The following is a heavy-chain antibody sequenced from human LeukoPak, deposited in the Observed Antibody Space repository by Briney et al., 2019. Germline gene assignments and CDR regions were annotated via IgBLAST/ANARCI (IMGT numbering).Heavy chain of an antibody. Sequence: PSETLSLTCAVYGGSFSGYYWSWIRQPPGKGLEWIGEINHSGSTNYNPSLKSRVTISVDTSKNQFSLKLSSVTAADTAVYYCARGAPRVVTKCYFDYWGQGTLVTVSS. CDR3: ARGAPRVVTKCYFDY. CDR1: GGSFSGYY. CDR2: INHSGST. V-gene: IGHV4-34*01. J-gene: IGHJ4*02. D-gene: IGHD4-23*01.